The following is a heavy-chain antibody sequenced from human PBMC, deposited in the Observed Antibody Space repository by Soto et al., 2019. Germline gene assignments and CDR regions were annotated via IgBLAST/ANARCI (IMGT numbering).Heavy chain of an antibody. D-gene: IGHD5-18*01. CDR2: ISGSGGST. CDR1: GFTFSSYA. V-gene: IGHV3-23*01. Sequence: GGSLRLSCAASGFTFSSYAMSWVRQAPGKGLEWVSAISGSGGSTYYADSVKGRFTISRDNSKNTLYLQMNSLRAEDTAVYYCAKDLGSGGYSYGSWFDYWGQGTLVTVSS. CDR3: AKDLGSGGYSYGSWFDY. J-gene: IGHJ4*02.